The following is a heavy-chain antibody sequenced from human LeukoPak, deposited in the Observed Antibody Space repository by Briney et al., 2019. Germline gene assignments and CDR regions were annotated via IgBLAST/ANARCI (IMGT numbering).Heavy chain of an antibody. D-gene: IGHD1-26*01. V-gene: IGHV1-18*01. Sequence: ASVKVSCKASGYTFSTYPMNWVRQAPGQGLEWMGWISAYNGNTNYAQKLQGRVTMTTDTSTSTAYMELRSLRSDDTAVYYCACHSGSSDYWGQGTLVTVSS. J-gene: IGHJ4*02. CDR3: ACHSGSSDY. CDR2: ISAYNGNT. CDR1: GYTFSTYP.